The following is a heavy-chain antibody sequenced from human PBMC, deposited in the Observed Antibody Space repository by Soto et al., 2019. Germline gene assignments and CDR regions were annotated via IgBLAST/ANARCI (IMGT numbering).Heavy chain of an antibody. V-gene: IGHV3-23*01. J-gene: IGHJ4*02. CDR2: ITDTGGDT. CDR1: GFTFGSFA. Sequence: PGGSLRLSCAASGFTFGSFAMSWVRQSPGKGLEWVSAITDTGGDTYHADSVKGRFTISRDNTKNTLYLQMNSLKVEDTAVYYCAKGSASSRPYYFDCWGQGNLVTVSS. CDR3: AKGSASSRPYYFDC. D-gene: IGHD2-2*01.